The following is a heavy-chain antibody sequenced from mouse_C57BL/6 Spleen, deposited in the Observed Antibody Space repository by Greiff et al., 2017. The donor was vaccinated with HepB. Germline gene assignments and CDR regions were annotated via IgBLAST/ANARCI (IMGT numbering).Heavy chain of an antibody. CDR3: ARERVTTVVARGFAY. J-gene: IGHJ3*01. Sequence: QVQLQQSGPELVKPGASVKISCKASGYAFSSSWMNWVKQRPGKGLEWIGRIYPGDGDTNYNGKFKGKATLTADKSSSTAYMQLSSLTSEDSAVYFCARERVTTVVARGFAYWGQGTLVTVSA. CDR1: GYAFSSSW. V-gene: IGHV1-82*01. CDR2: IYPGDGDT. D-gene: IGHD1-1*01.